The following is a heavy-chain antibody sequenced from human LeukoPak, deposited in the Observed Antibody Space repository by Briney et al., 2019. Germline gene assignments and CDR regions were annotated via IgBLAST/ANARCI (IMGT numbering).Heavy chain of an antibody. Sequence: ASVKVSCKAYGYTFTGFYIHWTRQAPGQGLEWMGWINPKSGDTNYAQKFLGRVTVARDTSVSTAYMELSRLKSDDTAVYYCARGIDEYWGQGTLVTVSS. J-gene: IGHJ4*02. CDR3: ARGIDEY. CDR2: INPKSGDT. CDR1: GYTFTGFY. V-gene: IGHV1-2*02.